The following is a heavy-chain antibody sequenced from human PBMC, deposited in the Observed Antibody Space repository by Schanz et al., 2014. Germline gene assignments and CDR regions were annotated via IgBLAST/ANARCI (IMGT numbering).Heavy chain of an antibody. CDR3: ARVQDDILTGSEDYYGMDV. CDR2: ISAYNGHT. D-gene: IGHD3-9*01. J-gene: IGHJ6*02. CDR1: GYTFISYG. V-gene: IGHV1-18*01. Sequence: QVQLVQSGAEVKKPGASVKVSCKASGYTFISYGIKWVRQAPGQGLEWMEWISAYNGHTDYAQKLQGRVTLTTDTSASTAYMELRNLRSDDTAVYYGARVQDDILTGSEDYYGMDVWGQGTTVTVSS.